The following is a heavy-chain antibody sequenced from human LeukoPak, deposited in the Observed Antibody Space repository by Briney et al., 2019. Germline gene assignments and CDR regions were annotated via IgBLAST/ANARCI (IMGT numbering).Heavy chain of an antibody. V-gene: IGHV3-21*01. CDR3: AREDDWNYEDY. Sequence: PGGSLRLSCAASGFTFSSYSMNWVRQAPGKGLEWVSSISSSSYIYYADSVKGRFTISRDNAKNSLYLQMNSLRAEDTAIYFCAREDDWNYEDYWGQGTLVTVSS. J-gene: IGHJ4*02. D-gene: IGHD1-7*01. CDR2: ISSSSYI. CDR1: GFTFSSYS.